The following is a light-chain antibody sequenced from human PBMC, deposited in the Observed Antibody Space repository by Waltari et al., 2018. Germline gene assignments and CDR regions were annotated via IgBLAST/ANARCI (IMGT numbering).Light chain of an antibody. CDR1: ESLLHRNGYTY. CDR2: LGS. CDR3: MQALQSPPA. Sequence: DVVMTPSPLSLLVTPGEPASISCRSSESLLHRNGYTYLDWYLQKPGQSPQLLIYLGSNRASGVPDRFSGTGSGTDFTLKISRVEAEDVGVYYCMQALQSPPAFGGGTKVEIK. J-gene: IGKJ4*01. V-gene: IGKV2-28*01.